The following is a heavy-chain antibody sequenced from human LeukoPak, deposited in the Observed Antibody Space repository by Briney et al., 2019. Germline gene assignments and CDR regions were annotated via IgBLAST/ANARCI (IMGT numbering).Heavy chain of an antibody. V-gene: IGHV3-7*03. CDR2: IKHDGSEK. CDR3: ARDKGDYDTSGSLFVF. Sequence: GGSLRLSCAASGFTFSGYWMSWVRRAPGKGLEWVANIKHDGSEKYYVDSVKGRFTISRDNAKNSLYLQMNSLRAEDTAVYYCARDKGDYDTSGSLFVFGGQGTLVTVSS. D-gene: IGHD3-22*01. J-gene: IGHJ4*02. CDR1: GFTFSGYW.